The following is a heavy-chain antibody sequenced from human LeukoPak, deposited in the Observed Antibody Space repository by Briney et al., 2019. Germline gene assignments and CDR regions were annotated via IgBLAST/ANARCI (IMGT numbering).Heavy chain of an antibody. CDR2: INPNNGDT. J-gene: IGHJ4*02. D-gene: IGHD3-10*01. CDR3: ARVGGSGRSNPYYLDY. CDR1: GYTFNGYY. Sequence: ASVKVSCKASGYTFNGYYMHWVRQAPGQGLEWMGWINPNNGDTKLAQKFQVRVTMTRDTSVSTAYLDLSGLRFDDTAVYYCARVGGSGRSNPYYLDYWGQGTLVTVSS. V-gene: IGHV1-2*02.